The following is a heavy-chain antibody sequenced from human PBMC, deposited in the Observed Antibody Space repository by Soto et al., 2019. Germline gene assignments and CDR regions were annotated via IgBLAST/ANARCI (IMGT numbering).Heavy chain of an antibody. V-gene: IGHV4-31*03. CDR2: IYYSGST. CDR3: ARGPPSDYDSSGPITWFAP. CDR1: GGSISSGGFY. Sequence: LDLTCTLSGGSISSGGFYGSLIRKHPGKGLEWIGYIYYSGSTYYNPSLKSRVTISVDTSKNQFSLKLSSVTAADTAVYYRARGPPSDYDSSGPITWFAPWGQGTLVTVSS. J-gene: IGHJ5*02. D-gene: IGHD3-22*01.